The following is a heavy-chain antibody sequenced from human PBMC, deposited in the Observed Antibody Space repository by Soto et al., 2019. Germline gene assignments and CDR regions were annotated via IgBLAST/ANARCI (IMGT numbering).Heavy chain of an antibody. CDR2: IMTFFDTE. J-gene: IGHJ3*01. CDR3: ARDRLSYSNRVGAFDL. Sequence: QVQLVQSGAEVKKPGSSVKVSCKASGGSFSGFGISWVRQAPGQGLEWLGGIMTFFDTEKYAQKFQGRLTFSADESASTAYMALSSLRSEDTAIYYCARDRLSYSNRVGAFDLWGQGTMVTVFS. CDR1: GGSFSGFG. V-gene: IGHV1-69*01. D-gene: IGHD1-26*01.